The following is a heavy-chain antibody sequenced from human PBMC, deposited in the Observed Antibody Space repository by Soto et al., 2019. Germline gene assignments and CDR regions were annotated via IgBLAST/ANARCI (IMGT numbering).Heavy chain of an antibody. J-gene: IGHJ6*02. V-gene: IGHV3-23*01. Sequence: GGSLRLSCAASGFTFSSYAMNWVRQAPGMGLEWVSGLSDSVGTTHNAYSVKGRFTISRDNAKNSLYLQMNSLRDEDTAVYCCARAWYYDFWSGYNPYYGMDVWGQGTTVTVSS. CDR2: LSDSVGTT. D-gene: IGHD3-3*01. CDR1: GFTFSSYA. CDR3: ARAWYYDFWSGYNPYYGMDV.